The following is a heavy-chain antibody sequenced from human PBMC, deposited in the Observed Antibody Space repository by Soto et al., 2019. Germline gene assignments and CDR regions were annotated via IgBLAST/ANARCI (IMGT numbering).Heavy chain of an antibody. CDR2: IDPSDSYT. D-gene: IGHD3-10*01. V-gene: IGHV5-10-1*01. Sequence: GESLKISCTGSGYSFTSYWISWVRQMPGKGLEWMGRIDPSDSYTNYSPSFQGHVTISADKSISTAYLQWSSLKASDTAMYYCARRKSGTRDAFDIWGQGTMVTVSS. CDR3: ARRKSGTRDAFDI. CDR1: GYSFTSYW. J-gene: IGHJ3*02.